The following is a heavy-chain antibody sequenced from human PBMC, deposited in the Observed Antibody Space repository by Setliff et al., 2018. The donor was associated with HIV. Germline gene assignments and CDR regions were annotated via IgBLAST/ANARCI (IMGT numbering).Heavy chain of an antibody. V-gene: IGHV2-70*12. CDR2: VDWDDDK. Sequence: SGPTLVNPTQTLTLTCTFTGFSLTTSGMCVSCIRQSPGKALEWLARVDWDDDKYYSTSLKTRLTVSKDTSRNQVVLTMTNMDPVDTATYYCAHRPEYSSSWPRPFDYWGQGTLVTVSS. J-gene: IGHJ4*02. CDR1: GFSLTTSGMC. CDR3: AHRPEYSSSWPRPFDY. D-gene: IGHD6-13*01.